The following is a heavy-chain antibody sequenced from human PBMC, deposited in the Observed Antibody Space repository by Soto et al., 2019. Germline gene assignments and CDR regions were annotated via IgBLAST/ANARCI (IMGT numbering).Heavy chain of an antibody. CDR3: ARPRSQYSSGWYYFDY. CDR1: GGSFSGYY. CDR2: INHSGST. D-gene: IGHD6-19*01. V-gene: IGHV4-34*01. Sequence: QVQLQQWGAGLLKPSETLSLTCAVYGGSFSGYYWSWIRQPPGKGLEWIGEINHSGSTNYNPSLKRRVTISVDTSNNQSSLKLSCVTAADTAVYYCARPRSQYSSGWYYFDYWGQGTLVTVSS. J-gene: IGHJ4*02.